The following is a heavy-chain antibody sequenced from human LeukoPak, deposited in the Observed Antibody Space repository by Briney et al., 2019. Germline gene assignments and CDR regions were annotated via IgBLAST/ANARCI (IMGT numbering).Heavy chain of an antibody. CDR2: INSDGSGT. Sequence: GGSLRLSCAASGFTFSTYWMHWVRQAPGKGLVWVSRINSDGSGTSYADSVKGRFTISRDNAKNTLYLQMNSLRAEDTAMYFCATDSGGAPFDHWGQGTLVTVSS. V-gene: IGHV3-74*01. D-gene: IGHD3-16*01. CDR3: ATDSGGAPFDH. J-gene: IGHJ4*02. CDR1: GFTFSTYW.